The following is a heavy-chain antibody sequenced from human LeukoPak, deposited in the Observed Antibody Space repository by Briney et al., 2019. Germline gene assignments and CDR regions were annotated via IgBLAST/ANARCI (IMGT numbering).Heavy chain of an antibody. CDR3: AKGLWSQGLDY. V-gene: IGHV3-23*01. Sequence: PGGSVRLSCAASGFTVSSNYMSWVRQAPGKGLEWDSAISGSGGSTYYADSVKGRFTISRDNSKNTLYLQMNSLRAEDTAVYYCAKGLWSQGLDYWGQGTLVTVSS. J-gene: IGHJ4*02. CDR1: GFTVSSNY. D-gene: IGHD2-21*01. CDR2: ISGSGGST.